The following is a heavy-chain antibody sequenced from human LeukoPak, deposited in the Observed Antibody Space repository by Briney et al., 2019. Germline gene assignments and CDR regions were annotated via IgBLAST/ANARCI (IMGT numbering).Heavy chain of an antibody. Sequence: SETLSLTCAVYGGSFSGYYCSWIRQPPGKGLEWIGEINHSGSTNYNPSLKSRVTISVDTSKNQFSLKLSSATAADTAVYYCARGPRNSRQAYWGQGTLVTVSS. J-gene: IGHJ4*02. D-gene: IGHD4-23*01. CDR3: ARGPRNSRQAY. CDR1: GGSFSGYY. CDR2: INHSGST. V-gene: IGHV4-34*01.